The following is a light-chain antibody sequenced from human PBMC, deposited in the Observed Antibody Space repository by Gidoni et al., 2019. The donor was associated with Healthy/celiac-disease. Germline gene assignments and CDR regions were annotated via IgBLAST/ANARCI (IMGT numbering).Light chain of an antibody. CDR3: QSADSSGTYVV. Sequence: SYELTQPPSVSVSPGQTARITCSGDALPQQYAYWYQQKPGQAPVLVIYKDSERPSGIPERFSGSSSGTTVTLTISGVQAEDEADYYCQSADSSGTYVVFGGGTKLTV. CDR1: ALPQQY. V-gene: IGLV3-25*03. J-gene: IGLJ2*01. CDR2: KDS.